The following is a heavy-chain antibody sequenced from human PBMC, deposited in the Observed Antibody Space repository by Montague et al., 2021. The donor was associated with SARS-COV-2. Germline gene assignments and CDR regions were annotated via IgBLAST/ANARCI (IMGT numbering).Heavy chain of an antibody. CDR3: ARVVRYYDFWSGYTEYYYYGMDV. J-gene: IGHJ6*02. D-gene: IGHD3-3*01. CDR1: GGSISSYF. Sequence: SETLSPTRTVSGGSISSYFWSWIRQPPGKGLEWIGSIYYSGTTNYSPSLKSRVTISVDTSKNQFSLKLSSVTAADTAVYYCARVVRYYDFWSGYTEYYYYGMDVWGQGTTVTVSS. CDR2: IYYSGTT. V-gene: IGHV4-59*01.